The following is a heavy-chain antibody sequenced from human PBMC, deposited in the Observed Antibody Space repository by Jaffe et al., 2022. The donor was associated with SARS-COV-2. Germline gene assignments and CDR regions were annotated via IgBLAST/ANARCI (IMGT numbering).Heavy chain of an antibody. CDR3: ARTGQSRGSYSHSPSYYFDY. CDR2: ISAYNGNT. J-gene: IGHJ4*02. Sequence: QVQLVQSGAEVKKPGASVKVSCKASGYTFTSYGISWVRQAPGQGLEWMGWISAYNGNTNYAQKLQGRVTMTTDTSTSTAYMELRSLRSDDTAVYYCARTGQSRGSYSHSPSYYFDYWGQGTLVTVSS. CDR1: GYTFTSYG. D-gene: IGHD1-26*01. V-gene: IGHV1-18*01.